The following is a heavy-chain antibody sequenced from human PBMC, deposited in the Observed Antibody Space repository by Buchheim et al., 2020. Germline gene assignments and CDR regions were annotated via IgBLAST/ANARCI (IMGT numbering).Heavy chain of an antibody. J-gene: IGHJ5*02. D-gene: IGHD1-14*01. CDR2: IYDSGST. V-gene: IGHV4-30-2*01. Sequence: QLQLQESGSGLVRPSQTLSLTCAVSGGSITSGGYSWSWIRQPPGKGLEWIGYIYDSGSTFYTPSLKSRINIPVDRSKNQFSLKLSSVTAADTAVYYCARYGSWFDPWGQGTL. CDR3: ARYGSWFDP. CDR1: GGSITSGGYS.